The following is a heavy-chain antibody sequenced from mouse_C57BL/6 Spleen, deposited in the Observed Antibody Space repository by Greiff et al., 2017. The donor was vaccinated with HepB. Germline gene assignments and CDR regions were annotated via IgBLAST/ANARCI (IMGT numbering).Heavy chain of an antibody. D-gene: IGHD2-3*01. CDR3: ARRGLEWLLPNDFDY. CDR1: GYTFTDYY. V-gene: IGHV1-26*01. J-gene: IGHJ2*01. Sequence: VQLQQSGPELVKPGASVKISCKASGYTFTDYYMNWVKQSHGKSLEWIGDINPNNGGTSYNQKFKGKATLTVDKSSSTAYMELRSMTSEDSAFYYCARRGLEWLLPNDFDYWGQGTTLTVSS. CDR2: INPNNGGT.